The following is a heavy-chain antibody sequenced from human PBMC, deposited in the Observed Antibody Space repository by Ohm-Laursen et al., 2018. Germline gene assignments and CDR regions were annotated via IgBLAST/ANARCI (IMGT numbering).Heavy chain of an antibody. V-gene: IGHV1-2*02. CDR3: AKDVSAYTYGSRFALDY. D-gene: IGHD5-18*01. Sequence: GASVKVSCKASAYTFTGYLMHWVRQAHGQGLEWMGWINPKSRGTTYTQKFQGRVTMTRDMSISTVYMELNSLGSDDTAVYYCAKDVSAYTYGSRFALDYWGQGALVTVSS. J-gene: IGHJ4*02. CDR1: AYTFTGYL. CDR2: INPKSRGT.